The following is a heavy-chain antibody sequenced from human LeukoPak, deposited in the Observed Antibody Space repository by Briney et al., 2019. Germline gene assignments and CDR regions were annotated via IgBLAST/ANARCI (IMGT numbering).Heavy chain of an antibody. Sequence: ASVKVSCKAYGYILTSYGISWVRQAPGQGLEWTGWISSYNGNTNYAQNLQGRVTMTTDTSTSTAYMELRSLRSDDTAAYYCARSKYYDSSGYYHFDYWGQGTLVTVSS. V-gene: IGHV1-18*01. J-gene: IGHJ4*02. CDR1: GYILTSYG. D-gene: IGHD3-22*01. CDR2: ISSYNGNT. CDR3: ARSKYYDSSGYYHFDY.